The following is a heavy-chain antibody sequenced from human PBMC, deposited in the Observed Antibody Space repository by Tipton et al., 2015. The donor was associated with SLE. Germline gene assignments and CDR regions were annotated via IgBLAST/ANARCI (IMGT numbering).Heavy chain of an antibody. CDR1: GYSISSGYY. CDR2: IYHSGST. Sequence: TLSLTCTVSGYSISSGYYWGWIRQPPGKGLEWIGSIYHSGSTYYNPSLKSRVTISVDTSKNQFSLKLSSVAAADTAVYYCARDCGGSDAFDIWGQGTMVTV. V-gene: IGHV4-38-2*02. CDR3: ARDCGGSDAFDI. J-gene: IGHJ3*02. D-gene: IGHD2-21*01.